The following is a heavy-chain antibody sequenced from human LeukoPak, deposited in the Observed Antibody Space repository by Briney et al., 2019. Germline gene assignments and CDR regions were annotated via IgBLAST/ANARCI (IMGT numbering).Heavy chain of an antibody. CDR1: GFTFSDYY. CDR3: ASLSQQLATYYFDY. D-gene: IGHD6-13*01. J-gene: IGHJ4*02. CDR2: IDKSGSPR. V-gene: IGHV3-11*04. Sequence: PGGSLRLSCAASGFTFSDYYMIWIRQAPGKGLECVSYIDKSGSPRYYADSVKGRFTISRDNAKNSLYLQMNSLRAEDTAVYYCASLSQQLATYYFDYWGQGTLVTVSS.